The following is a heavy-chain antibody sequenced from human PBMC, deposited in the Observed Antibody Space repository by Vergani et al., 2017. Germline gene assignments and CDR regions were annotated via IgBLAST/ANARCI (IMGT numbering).Heavy chain of an antibody. V-gene: IGHV4-39*01. CDR1: GGSISSSSYY. CDR2: IYYSGST. CDR3: ARHRAYCGGDCYPYYYGMDV. D-gene: IGHD2-21*02. Sequence: QLQLQESGPGLVKPSETLSLTCTVSGGSISSSSYYWGWIRQPPGKGLEWNGSIYYSGSTYYNPYLKSRVTIYVDTSKYQFSLKLSSVTAADTAVYYCARHRAYCGGDCYPYYYGMDVWGQGTTVTVS. J-gene: IGHJ6*02.